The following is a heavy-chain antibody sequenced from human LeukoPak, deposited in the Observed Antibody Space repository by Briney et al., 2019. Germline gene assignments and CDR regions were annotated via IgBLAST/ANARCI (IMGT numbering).Heavy chain of an antibody. Sequence: SETLSLTCTVSGGSISSYYWSWIRQPPGKGLEWIGYIYYSGSTNYNPSLKSRVTISVDTSKNQFSLKLSSVTAADTAVYYCARLDYGDYWGQGTLVTVSS. CDR3: ARLDYGDY. J-gene: IGHJ4*02. CDR1: GGSISSYY. CDR2: IYYSGST. V-gene: IGHV4-59*12.